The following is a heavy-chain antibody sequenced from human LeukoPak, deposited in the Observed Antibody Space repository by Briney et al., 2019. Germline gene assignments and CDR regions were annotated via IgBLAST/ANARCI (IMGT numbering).Heavy chain of an antibody. D-gene: IGHD3-16*01. V-gene: IGHV1-58*01. CDR1: GFTSTNFA. J-gene: IGHJ4*02. Sequence: ASVRVSCKASGFTSTNFAVQWVRQARGQRLEWIGWIIVGSGATKCAQDFQERVTITRDLSTSTLYMALRSLTSEDTAVYYCAADLSNPRMGASYLDSWGQGTLVTVSS. CDR3: AADLSNPRMGASYLDS. CDR2: IIVGSGAT.